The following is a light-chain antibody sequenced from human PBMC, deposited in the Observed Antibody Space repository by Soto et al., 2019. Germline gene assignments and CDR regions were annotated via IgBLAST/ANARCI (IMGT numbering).Light chain of an antibody. Sequence: DIQMTQSPSTLSASVGDRVSIACRASQSVSTWLAWYQQKPGKAPKLLIYKASTLESGVPSRLSGGGSGTEFTLTISGLQPDDFATYFCQHYESYPLTFGGGTKVDTK. CDR3: QHYESYPLT. V-gene: IGKV1-5*03. J-gene: IGKJ4*01. CDR1: QSVSTW. CDR2: KAS.